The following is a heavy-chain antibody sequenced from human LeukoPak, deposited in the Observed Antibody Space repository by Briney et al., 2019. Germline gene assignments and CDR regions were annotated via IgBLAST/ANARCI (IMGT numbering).Heavy chain of an antibody. D-gene: IGHD6-19*01. CDR1: GGSMSPYH. CDR2: IYYSGST. J-gene: IGHJ4*02. Sequence: SETLSLTCTVSGGSMSPYHWGGIRQPPGKGVEWTGYIYYSGSTNYNPSLNSRVTISVDTSKNQFSLKLSSVTAADTAIYYCARAVSGRFDYWGQGTLVTVSS. V-gene: IGHV4-59*08. CDR3: ARAVSGRFDY.